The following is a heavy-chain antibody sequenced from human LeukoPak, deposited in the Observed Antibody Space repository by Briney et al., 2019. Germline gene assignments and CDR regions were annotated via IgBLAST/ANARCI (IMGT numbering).Heavy chain of an antibody. V-gene: IGHV3-30*02. CDR3: AKVFTSHRDDALDI. CDR1: GFTFRSYG. Sequence: GGSLRLSCAASGFTFRSYGMTWGRQAPGKGLEWVAFMPSRGSSAYHAESVKGGFTISRDNSKNNLFLHMNSLRSEDTALYYCAKVFTSHRDDALDIWGQGTLVTVSS. CDR2: MPSRGSSA. J-gene: IGHJ3*02. D-gene: IGHD1-14*01.